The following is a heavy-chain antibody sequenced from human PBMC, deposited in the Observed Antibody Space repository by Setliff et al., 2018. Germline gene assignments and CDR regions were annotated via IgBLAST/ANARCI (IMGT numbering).Heavy chain of an antibody. V-gene: IGHV3-11*06. CDR2: VTTTGGFT. J-gene: IGHJ5*02. Sequence: GGSLRLSCEGSGFIFSNYFMSWFRQAPGKGLEWLSYVTTTGGFTKEADSVRGRFSVSRDNSKKSVYLQMNDLRAEDTSVYYCGRDVFDFRTGQGGPWGQGTRVTVSS. CDR1: GFIFSNYF. CDR3: GRDVFDFRTGQGGP. D-gene: IGHD3-3*01.